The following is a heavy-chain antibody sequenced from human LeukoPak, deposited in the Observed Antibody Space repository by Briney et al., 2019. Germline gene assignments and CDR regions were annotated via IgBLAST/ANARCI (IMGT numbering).Heavy chain of an antibody. CDR2: IYYSGST. CDR1: GGSISSQY. CDR3: AREVDCSGGSCYHFDY. D-gene: IGHD2-15*01. Sequence: SETLSLTCTVAGGSISSQYWSWIRQPPGKGLEWLGYIYYSGSTNYYPALKSRVTISVDTSKNQFSLKLSSVTAADTAVYYCAREVDCSGGSCYHFDYWGQGTLVTVSS. J-gene: IGHJ4*02. V-gene: IGHV4-59*11.